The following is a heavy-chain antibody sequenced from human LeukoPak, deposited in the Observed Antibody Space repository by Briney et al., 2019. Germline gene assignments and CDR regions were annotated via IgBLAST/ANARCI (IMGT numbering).Heavy chain of an antibody. V-gene: IGHV4-34*01. CDR3: ASPGGRTYYYGSGSSANWFDP. D-gene: IGHD3-10*01. CDR2: INHSGST. J-gene: IGHJ5*02. Sequence: PSETLSLTCAVYGGSFSGYYWSWIRQPPGKGLEWIGEINHSGSTNYNPSLKSRVTISVDTSKNQFSLKLSSVTAADTAVYYCASPGGRTYYYGSGSSANWFDPWGQGTLVTVSS. CDR1: GGSFSGYY.